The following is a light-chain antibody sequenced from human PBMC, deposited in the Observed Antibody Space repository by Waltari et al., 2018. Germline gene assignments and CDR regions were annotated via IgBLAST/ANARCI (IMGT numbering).Light chain of an antibody. CDR3: QQYGSSPYS. CDR2: AAS. CDR1: QTLNNNY. Sequence: EIVLTQSPGTLSLSAGERATLSCMASQTLNNNYLAWYQQKPGQSPGLPIFAASKRATGVPDRFSGSGSGTDFTLTISRLEPEDFAMYYCQQYGSSPYSFGQGARVDFK. V-gene: IGKV3-20*01. J-gene: IGKJ2*01.